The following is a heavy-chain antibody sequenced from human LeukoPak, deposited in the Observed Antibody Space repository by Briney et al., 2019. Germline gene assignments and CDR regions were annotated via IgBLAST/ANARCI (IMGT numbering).Heavy chain of an antibody. D-gene: IGHD6-19*01. CDR3: ARVRSSGWYTFSAFDY. V-gene: IGHV3-66*01. J-gene: IGHJ4*02. CDR2: IYSGGST. CDR1: GFTVSSNY. Sequence: GGPLRLSCAASGFTVSSNYMSWVRQAPGKGLEWVSVIYSGGSTYYADSVKGRFTISRDNSKNTLYLQMNSLRAEDTAVYYCARVRSSGWYTFSAFDYWGQGTLVTVSS.